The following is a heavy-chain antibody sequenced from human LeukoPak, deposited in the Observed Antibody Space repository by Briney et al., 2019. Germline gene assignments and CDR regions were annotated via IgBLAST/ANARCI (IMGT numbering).Heavy chain of an antibody. CDR1: GGSISSSNW. CDR3: ARGRYSSGYSYFDY. Sequence: KASETLSLTCAVSGGSISSSNWWSWVRQPPGKGLEWIGEIYHSGSTNYNPSLKSRVTISVDKSKNQFSLKLSSVTAADTAVYYCARGRYSSGYSYFDYWGQGTLVTVSS. CDR2: IYHSGST. D-gene: IGHD3-22*01. J-gene: IGHJ4*02. V-gene: IGHV4-4*02.